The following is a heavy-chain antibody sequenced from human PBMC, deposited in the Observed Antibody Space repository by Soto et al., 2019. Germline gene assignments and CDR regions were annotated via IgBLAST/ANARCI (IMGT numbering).Heavy chain of an antibody. Sequence: ASETLSLTCTVSGCSISRGDYYWSWIRQPPGKGLEWIGHISSSGTTYYVPSLKSRVTITADTSKNQFSLSLSSVTAADTAVYCWARASWLQQLAHWGQGSLVTVSS. V-gene: IGHV4-30-4*01. CDR1: GCSISRGDYY. J-gene: IGHJ4*02. D-gene: IGHD5-18*01. CDR3: ARASWLQQLAH. CDR2: ISSSGTT.